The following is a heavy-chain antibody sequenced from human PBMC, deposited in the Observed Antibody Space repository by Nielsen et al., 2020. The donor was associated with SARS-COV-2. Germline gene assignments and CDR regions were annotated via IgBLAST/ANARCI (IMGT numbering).Heavy chain of an antibody. V-gene: IGHV4-4*07. CDR1: GGSISSYY. J-gene: IGHJ3*02. CDR3: ARDQYCSSTSCPIRRHDAFDI. D-gene: IGHD2-2*01. Sequence: SETLSLTCTVSGGSISSYYWSWIRQPAGKGLEWIGRIYTSGSTNYNPSLKSRVTMSVDTSKNQFSLKLSSVTAADTAVYYCARDQYCSSTSCPIRRHDAFDIWGQGTMVTVSS. CDR2: IYTSGST.